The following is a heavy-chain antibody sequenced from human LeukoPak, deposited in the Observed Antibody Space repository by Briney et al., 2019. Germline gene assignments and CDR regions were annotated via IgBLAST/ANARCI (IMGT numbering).Heavy chain of an antibody. Sequence: GGSLRLSCAASGFTFSSYSMNWVRQAPGKGLEWVSFISTSSSYIYYADSVKGRFTISRDNAKNSLYLQMNSLRAEDTAVYYCAGSYYADYGTTYSLDYWGQGTLVSVSS. CDR3: AGSYYADYGTTYSLDY. D-gene: IGHD4-17*01. V-gene: IGHV3-21*01. CDR2: ISTSSSYI. CDR1: GFTFSSYS. J-gene: IGHJ4*02.